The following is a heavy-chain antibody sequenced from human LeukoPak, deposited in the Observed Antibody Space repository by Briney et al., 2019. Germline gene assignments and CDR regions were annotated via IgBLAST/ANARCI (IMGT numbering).Heavy chain of an antibody. J-gene: IGHJ6*03. CDR3: AKPPGTMYYMDV. CDR2: IRYDGSNK. Sequence: GGSLRLSCAASGFTFSSYGMSWVRQAPGKGLEWVALIRYDGSNKYYADSVKGRFTISRDNSKNTLYLQMNSLRAEDTAVYYCAKPPGTMYYMDVWGKGTTVTISS. D-gene: IGHD1-14*01. V-gene: IGHV3-30*02. CDR1: GFTFSSYG.